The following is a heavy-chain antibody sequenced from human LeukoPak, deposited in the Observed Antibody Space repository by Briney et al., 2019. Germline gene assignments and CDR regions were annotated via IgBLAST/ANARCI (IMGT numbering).Heavy chain of an antibody. CDR1: RFTFSSYS. Sequence: GGSLRLSCATYRFTFSSYSMNWVRQAGGKGLEWVSAISGSGGSTYYADSVKGRFTISRDNSKNTLYLQMSSLRAEDTAVYYCAKPKDNSLYCFDYWGQGTLVTVSS. V-gene: IGHV3-23*01. CDR3: AKPKDNSLYCFDY. D-gene: IGHD1-20*01. CDR2: ISGSGGST. J-gene: IGHJ4*02.